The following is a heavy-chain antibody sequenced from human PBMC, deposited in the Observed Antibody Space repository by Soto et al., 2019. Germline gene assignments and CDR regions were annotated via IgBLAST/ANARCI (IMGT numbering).Heavy chain of an antibody. CDR3: ARDRGPSIVVVVAATHDAFDI. CDR2: INHSGST. Sequence: SETLSLTCAVYGGSFSGYYWSWIRQPPGKGLEWIGEINHSGSTNYNPSLKSRVTISVDTSKNQFSLKLSSVTAADTAVYYCARDRGPSIVVVVAATHDAFDIWGQGTMVTVSS. CDR1: GGSFSGYY. D-gene: IGHD2-15*01. V-gene: IGHV4-34*01. J-gene: IGHJ3*02.